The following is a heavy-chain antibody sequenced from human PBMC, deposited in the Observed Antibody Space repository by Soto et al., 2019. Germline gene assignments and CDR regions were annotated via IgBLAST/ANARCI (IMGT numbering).Heavy chain of an antibody. Sequence: GGGLRLSCVTSGFTFSRNTMNWVRQAPGKGLEWVASITSSGSYVYYADSVKGRFSASRDNAKNSLSLQMDSLRPDDTAIYFCVKDEGIEAMDVWGQGTTVTVSS. CDR2: ITSSGSYV. V-gene: IGHV3-21*01. CDR1: GFTFSRNT. D-gene: IGHD3-3*02. J-gene: IGHJ6*02. CDR3: VKDEGIEAMDV.